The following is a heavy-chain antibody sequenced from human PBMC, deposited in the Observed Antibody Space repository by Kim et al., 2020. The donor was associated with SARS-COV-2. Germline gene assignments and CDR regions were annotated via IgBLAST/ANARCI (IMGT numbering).Heavy chain of an antibody. CDR2: IDPRDSYT. CDR3: ARHKYYDILTGYYTAFDL. D-gene: IGHD3-9*01. Sequence: VRQRPGTGLRWMGMIDPRDSYTNYSPSFPGRVTISADKSISTAYLQWSSLKASDTAMYYCARHKYYDILTGYYTAFDLWGQGTMVTVSS. J-gene: IGHJ3*01. V-gene: IGHV5-10-1*01.